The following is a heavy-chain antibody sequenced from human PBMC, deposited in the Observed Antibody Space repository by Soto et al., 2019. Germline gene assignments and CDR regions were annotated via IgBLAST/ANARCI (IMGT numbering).Heavy chain of an antibody. D-gene: IGHD2-2*02. CDR3: AKARVVEGPAAIEYYFDC. CDR2: ISWNSGSI. J-gene: IGHJ4*02. CDR1: GFTFDDYA. Sequence: EVQLVESGGGLVQPGRSLRLSWAASGFTFDDYAMHWVRQAPGTGLEWFSGISWNSGSIGYADSVKGRFTISRDNAKHSLYLQMNSLRAEDTALYYCAKARVVEGPAAIEYYFDCWGQGTLVTFSS. V-gene: IGHV3-9*01.